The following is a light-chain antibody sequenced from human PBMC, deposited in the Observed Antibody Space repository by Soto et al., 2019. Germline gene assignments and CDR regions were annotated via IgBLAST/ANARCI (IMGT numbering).Light chain of an antibody. CDR1: TSNIGNHY. Sequence: QSVLTQPPSASGTPGQMVSISCSGSTSNIGNHYVSWYQHLPRTAPKLLIFRNNQRPSGVPDRFSGSGSGTSASLAISGLRSEDEADYYCATWDDTLRGYVFGTGTKSPS. CDR3: ATWDDTLRGYV. V-gene: IGLV1-47*01. J-gene: IGLJ1*01. CDR2: RNN.